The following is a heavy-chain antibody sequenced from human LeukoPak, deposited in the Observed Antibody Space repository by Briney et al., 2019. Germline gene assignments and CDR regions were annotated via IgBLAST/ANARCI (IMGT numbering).Heavy chain of an antibody. V-gene: IGHV3-11*01. D-gene: IGHD2-15*01. Sequence: PGGSLRLSCAGSGFTFSDYYMSWIRQAPGKGLEWVSYISGSGHTIYYTDSVKGRFTISRDNAKNSLYLQMISLRAEDTAVYYCASGSGGSYYFDYWGQGTLVTFSS. CDR1: GFTFSDYY. CDR3: ASGSGGSYYFDY. J-gene: IGHJ4*02. CDR2: ISGSGHTI.